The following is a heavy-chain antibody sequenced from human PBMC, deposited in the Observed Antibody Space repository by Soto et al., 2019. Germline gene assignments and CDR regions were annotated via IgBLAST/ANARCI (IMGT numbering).Heavy chain of an antibody. J-gene: IGHJ5*02. D-gene: IGHD6-19*01. CDR2: IYYSGST. V-gene: IGHV4-39*02. CDR1: GGSISSSSYY. CDR3: ARGYSSGWQLKYNWFDP. Sequence: SETLSLTCTVSGGSISSSSYYWGWIRQPPGKGLEWIGSIYYSGSTYYNPSLKSRVTISVDTSTSTAYMELRSLRSDDTAVYYCARGYSSGWQLKYNWFDPWGQGTLVTVSS.